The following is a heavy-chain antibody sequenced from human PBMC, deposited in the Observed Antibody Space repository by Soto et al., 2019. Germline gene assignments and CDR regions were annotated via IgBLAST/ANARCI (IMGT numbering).Heavy chain of an antibody. D-gene: IGHD3-3*01. J-gene: IGHJ6*02. CDR1: GFTFSSYW. Sequence: PGGSLRLSCAASGFTFSSYWMSWVRQAPGKGLEWVANIKQDGSEKYYVDSVKGRFTISRDNAKNSLYLQMNSLRAEDTAVYYCARDQAVEWLLAYYYYYGMDVWGQGTTVTVSS. CDR3: ARDQAVEWLLAYYYYYGMDV. CDR2: IKQDGSEK. V-gene: IGHV3-7*03.